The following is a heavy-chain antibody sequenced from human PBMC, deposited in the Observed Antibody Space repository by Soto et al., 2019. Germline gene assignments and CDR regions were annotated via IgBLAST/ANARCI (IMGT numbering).Heavy chain of an antibody. V-gene: IGHV3-33*01. CDR1: GFTFSSYG. Sequence: GGSLRLSCAASGFTFSSYGMHWVRQAPGKGLEWVAVIWYDGSNKYYADSVKGRFTISRDNSKNTLYLQMNSLRAEDTAVYYCAREVLAAAGRVLSPVWFDPWGQGTLVTVSS. J-gene: IGHJ5*02. D-gene: IGHD6-13*01. CDR2: IWYDGSNK. CDR3: AREVLAAAGRVLSPVWFDP.